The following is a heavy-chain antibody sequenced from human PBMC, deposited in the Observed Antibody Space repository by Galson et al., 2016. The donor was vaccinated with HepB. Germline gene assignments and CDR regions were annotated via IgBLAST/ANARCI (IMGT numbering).Heavy chain of an antibody. D-gene: IGHD3-10*01. CDR3: AREGQLWITCFDN. J-gene: IGHJ4*02. Sequence: SLRLSCAASGFTFSDFGMHWVRPSPGKGLEWLAGIWADGSNKYYADSVKGRFAISRDNSKNTQYLHMNSLRDEDTAGYCCAREGQLWITCFDNWGQGTLVTVSA. CDR2: IWADGSNK. CDR1: GFTFSDFG. V-gene: IGHV3-33*08.